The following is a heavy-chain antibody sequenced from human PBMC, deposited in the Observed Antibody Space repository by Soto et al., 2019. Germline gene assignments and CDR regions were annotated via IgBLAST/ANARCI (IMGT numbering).Heavy chain of an antibody. CDR1: AYSISSSNW. V-gene: IGHV4-28*01. Sequence: PSETLSLTCAVSAYSISSSNWWGWIRQPPGKGLEWIGYIYYSGTPYYNPSLKSRVTMSVDTSKNQFSLKLTSVTAVDTAVYYCARREIEGPIDYWGQGTLVTVSS. D-gene: IGHD1-26*01. CDR3: ARREIEGPIDY. J-gene: IGHJ4*02. CDR2: IYYSGTP.